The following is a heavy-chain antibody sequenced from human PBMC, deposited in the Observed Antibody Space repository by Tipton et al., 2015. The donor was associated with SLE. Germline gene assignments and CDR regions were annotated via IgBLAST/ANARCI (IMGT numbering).Heavy chain of an antibody. CDR3: ARGMVTWRGAILGVDV. D-gene: IGHD2-21*02. J-gene: IGHJ6*02. Sequence: TLSLTCDVSGGSISSNYWIWIRQPPGKGLEWIGYISDGGGTNYNPSLKSRVTISVDPAKNQFSLKVTSVTAADTAAYYCARGMVTWRGAILGVDVWGQGTTVNVSS. CDR2: ISDGGGT. V-gene: IGHV4-59*08. CDR1: GGSISSNY.